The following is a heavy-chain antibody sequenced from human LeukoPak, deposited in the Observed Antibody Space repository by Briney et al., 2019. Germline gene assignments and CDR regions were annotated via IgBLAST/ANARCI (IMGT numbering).Heavy chain of an antibody. D-gene: IGHD3-3*01. CDR2: ISTNGVSK. CDR3: ARASLRFLEWPTSNPLDY. CDR1: GFTFSSYG. V-gene: IGHV3-64*01. Sequence: GGSLRLSCVASGFTFSSYGMHWVRQAPGKGLEYVSSISTNGVSKYYANSVKGRFTISRDNSMNTLYLQMGSLRAEDTAIYYCARASLRFLEWPTSNPLDYWGQGTLVTVSS. J-gene: IGHJ4*02.